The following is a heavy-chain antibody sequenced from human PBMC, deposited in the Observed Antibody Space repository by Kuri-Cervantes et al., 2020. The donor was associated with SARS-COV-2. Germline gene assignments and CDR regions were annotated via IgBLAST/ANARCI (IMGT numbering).Heavy chain of an antibody. J-gene: IGHJ4*02. V-gene: IGHV1-18*01. CDR1: GYTFTSYG. Sequence: ASVKVSCKASGYTFTSYGIRWVRQAPGQGLEWMGWISSYNGNTNYAQKLQGRVTMTTDTSTSTAYMELRSLRSDDTAVYYCARGGESPIVVVPAAIPLFDYWGQGTLVTVSS. CDR2: ISSYNGNT. D-gene: IGHD2-2*01. CDR3: ARGGESPIVVVPAAIPLFDY.